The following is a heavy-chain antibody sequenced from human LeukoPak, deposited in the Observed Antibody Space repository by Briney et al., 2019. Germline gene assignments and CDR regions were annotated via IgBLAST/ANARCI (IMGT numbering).Heavy chain of an antibody. CDR2: IYPHDSQT. D-gene: IGHD3-10*01. Sequence: GESLKISCKASGYRFTTYWIVWVRQMPGKGLEWMGIIYPHDSQTKYSPSFQGQVTNSADKSISTAYLQWSSLKASDTAMYYCARLRGVRAPFDPWGQGTLVTVSS. V-gene: IGHV5-51*01. CDR1: GYRFTTYW. J-gene: IGHJ5*02. CDR3: ARLRGVRAPFDP.